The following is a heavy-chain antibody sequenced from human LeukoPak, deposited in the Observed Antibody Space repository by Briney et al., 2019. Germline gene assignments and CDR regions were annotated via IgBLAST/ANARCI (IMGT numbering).Heavy chain of an antibody. J-gene: IGHJ4*02. CDR1: GGSISSGSYY. CDR3: AREAREMGYMMHY. Sequence: SETLSLTCTVSGGSISSGSYYWSWLRQPAGKGLEWIGRIYTSGSTNYNPSLKSRVTISVDTSKNQFSLKLSPVTAADTAVYYCAREAREMGYMMHYWGQGTLVTVSS. CDR2: IYTSGST. D-gene: IGHD5-24*01. V-gene: IGHV4-61*02.